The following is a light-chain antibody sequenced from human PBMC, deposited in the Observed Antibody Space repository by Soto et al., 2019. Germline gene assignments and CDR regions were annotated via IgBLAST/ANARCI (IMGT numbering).Light chain of an antibody. CDR1: QSVSSSY. Sequence: DIVLTQSPGTLSLSPGERATLSCRASQSVSSSYLAWYQHKPGQAPRLLIYGASNRATGIPDRFSGSGSGKDFTLTINRLEAEDFAVYFCQQYGASPRFGQGTRLEIK. V-gene: IGKV3-20*01. CDR2: GAS. J-gene: IGKJ5*01. CDR3: QQYGASPR.